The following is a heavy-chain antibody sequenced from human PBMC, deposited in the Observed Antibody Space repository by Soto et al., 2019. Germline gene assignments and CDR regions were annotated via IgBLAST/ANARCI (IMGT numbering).Heavy chain of an antibody. CDR1: GFTFSNAW. Sequence: GGSLRLSCAASGFTFSNAWMSWVRQAPGKGLEWVGHIKSKTDGGTTDYAAPVKGRFTISRDDSKNTLYLQMNSLKTEDTAVYYCTTDGIAVAGRHWDFDYWGQGTLVTVSS. D-gene: IGHD6-19*01. CDR3: TTDGIAVAGRHWDFDY. V-gene: IGHV3-15*01. J-gene: IGHJ4*02. CDR2: IKSKTDGGTT.